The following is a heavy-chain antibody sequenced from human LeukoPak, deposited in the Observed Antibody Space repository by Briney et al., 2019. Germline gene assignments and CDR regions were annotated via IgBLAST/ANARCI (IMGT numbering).Heavy chain of an antibody. Sequence: SETLSLTCTVSGGSISSYYWSWIRQPPGKGLEWIGYIYYSGSTNYNPSLKSRVTISVDTSKNQFSLKLSSVTAADTAVYYCARDLIAVAGTSSDYHYYGMDVWGKGTTVTVSS. D-gene: IGHD6-19*01. CDR3: ARDLIAVAGTSSDYHYYGMDV. J-gene: IGHJ6*04. V-gene: IGHV4-59*01. CDR2: IYYSGST. CDR1: GGSISSYY.